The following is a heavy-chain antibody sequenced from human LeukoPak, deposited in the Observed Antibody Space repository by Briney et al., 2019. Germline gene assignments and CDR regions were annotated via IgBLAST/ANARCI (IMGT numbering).Heavy chain of an antibody. J-gene: IGHJ4*02. CDR3: AKDRPLTYYDFWSGYWFDY. V-gene: IGHV3-23*01. Sequence: PGGSLRLSCAASGFTFSSYAMSWVRQAPGKGLEWVSAISGSGGGTYYADSVKGRFTISRDNSKNTLYLQMNSLRAEDTAVYYCAKDRPLTYYDFWSGYWFDYWGQGTLVTVSS. CDR2: ISGSGGGT. D-gene: IGHD3-3*01. CDR1: GFTFSSYA.